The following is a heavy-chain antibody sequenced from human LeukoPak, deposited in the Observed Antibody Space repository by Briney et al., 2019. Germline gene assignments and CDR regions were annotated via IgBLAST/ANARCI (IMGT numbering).Heavy chain of an antibody. CDR2: ISSSSNSI. J-gene: IGHJ4*02. Sequence: GGSLRLSCAASGFTFSSYYMNWVRQAPGKGLEWVSSISSSSNSIYYADSVKGRFTISRDNAKNTLYLQMSSLKTEDTAVYYCAAQGGSGDLRYWGQGTLVTVSS. CDR1: GFTFSSYY. D-gene: IGHD4-17*01. CDR3: AAQGGSGDLRY. V-gene: IGHV3-21*04.